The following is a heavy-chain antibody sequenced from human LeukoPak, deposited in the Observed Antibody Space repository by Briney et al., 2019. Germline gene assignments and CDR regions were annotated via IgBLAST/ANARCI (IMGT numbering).Heavy chain of an antibody. Sequence: GASVKVSCKASGGTFSSYAISWVRQAPGQGLEWMGGIIPIFGTANYAQKLQGRVTITADESTSTAYMELSSLRSEDTAVYYCARDRGYDILTGYYYWGQGTLVTVSS. CDR3: ARDRGYDILTGYYY. D-gene: IGHD3-9*01. CDR2: IIPIFGTA. J-gene: IGHJ4*02. CDR1: GGTFSSYA. V-gene: IGHV1-69*13.